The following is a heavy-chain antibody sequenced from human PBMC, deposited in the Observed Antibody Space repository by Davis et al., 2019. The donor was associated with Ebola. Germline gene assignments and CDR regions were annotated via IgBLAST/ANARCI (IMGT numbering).Heavy chain of an antibody. Sequence: LSLTCAASGFTFSSYAMSWVRQAPGKGLEWVSSISSSSSYIYYADSVKGRFTISRDNAKNSLYLQMNSLRAEDTAVYYCARAGVGNYGDYHGYYYYYGMDVWGQGTTVTVSS. CDR2: ISSSSSYI. CDR3: ARAGVGNYGDYHGYYYYYGMDV. CDR1: GFTFSSYA. V-gene: IGHV3-21*01. J-gene: IGHJ6*02. D-gene: IGHD4-17*01.